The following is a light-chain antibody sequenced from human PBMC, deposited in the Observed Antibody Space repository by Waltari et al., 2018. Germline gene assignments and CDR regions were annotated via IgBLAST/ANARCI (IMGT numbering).Light chain of an antibody. V-gene: IGKV1-12*01. CDR3: QQGNSFPPT. CDR1: QGINNW. CDR2: GAS. Sequence: DIQMTQSPSSVSASVGDRAIITCRASQGINNWLAWYQQKPGKAPKLLIYGASVLQTGVPSRFSGTGSGTDFTLTINNLQPEDFATYFCQQGNSFPPTFGQGTKVDVK. J-gene: IGKJ1*01.